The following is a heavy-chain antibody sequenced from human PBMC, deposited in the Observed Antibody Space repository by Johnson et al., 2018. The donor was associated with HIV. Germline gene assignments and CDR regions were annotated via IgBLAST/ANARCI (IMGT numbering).Heavy chain of an antibody. CDR1: GFTFSSYD. D-gene: IGHD2-8*01. V-gene: IGHV3-13*01. J-gene: IGHJ3*02. CDR2: IGTAGDT. Sequence: EVQLVESGGGLVQPGGSLRLSCAASGFTFSSYDMHWVRQATGKGLEWVSAIGTAGDTYYPGSVKGRFTISRDNAKNSLYLQMNSLRAEDTALYYCARYNGVDSSSSGQTDIWGQGTMVTVSS. CDR3: ARYNGVDSSSSGQTDI.